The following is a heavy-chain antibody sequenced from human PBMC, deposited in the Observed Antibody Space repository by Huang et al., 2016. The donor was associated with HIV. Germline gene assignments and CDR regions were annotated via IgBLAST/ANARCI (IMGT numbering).Heavy chain of an antibody. Sequence: QVQLVQSGAEMKKSGSSVKVSCKASGGTVSSFSFTWVRQAPGHGLEWKGGVMPLQHTTDLAQKFLGRVTHTADESTNTAFMELSGLTSQDTDVYYCARGVGNSNSGFDIWGQGTLVTVS. D-gene: IGHD6-25*01. J-gene: IGHJ4*02. CDR1: GGTVSSFS. CDR3: ARGVGNSNSGFDI. CDR2: VMPLQHTT. V-gene: IGHV1-69*13.